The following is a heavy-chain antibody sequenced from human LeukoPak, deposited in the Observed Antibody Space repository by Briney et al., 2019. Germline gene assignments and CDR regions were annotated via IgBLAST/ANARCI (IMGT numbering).Heavy chain of an antibody. CDR1: GGSFSGYY. D-gene: IGHD4-17*01. V-gene: IGHV4-34*01. J-gene: IGHJ6*03. Sequence: SETLSLTCAVSGGSFSGYYWSWIRQPPGPGLEWIGEINHSASTNYNPSLKSRVTISVDTSKNQYSLKLSSVTAADTAVYYCARGHDYGDFYYYYYMDVWGKGTTVTVSS. CDR2: INHSAST. CDR3: ARGHDYGDFYYYYYMDV.